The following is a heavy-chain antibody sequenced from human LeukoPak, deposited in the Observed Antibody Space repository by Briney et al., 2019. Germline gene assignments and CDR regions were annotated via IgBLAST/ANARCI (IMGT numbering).Heavy chain of an antibody. V-gene: IGHV4-59*08. J-gene: IGHJ4*02. CDR2: IYYSGST. Sequence: SETLSLTCTVSGGSISSYYWSWIRQPPGKGLEWIGYIYYSGSTNYNPSLKSRVTISVDTSKNQFSLKLSSVTAADTAVYYCARQATLYSSSSPWGQGTLVTVSS. D-gene: IGHD6-6*01. CDR1: GGSISSYY. CDR3: ARQATLYSSSSP.